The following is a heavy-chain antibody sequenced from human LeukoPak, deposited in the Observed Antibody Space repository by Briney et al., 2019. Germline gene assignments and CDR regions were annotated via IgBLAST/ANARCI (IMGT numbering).Heavy chain of an antibody. CDR2: TYYRSKWYN. D-gene: IGHD3-22*01. V-gene: IGHV6-1*01. Sequence: SQTLSLTCAISGDSVSSNSAAWNWIRQSPSRGLEWLGRTYYRSKWYNDYAVSVKSRITINPDTSKNQFSLQLNSVTPEDTAVYYRARGLYDSSGYYGTSYYYYGMDVWGQGTTVTVSS. CDR3: ARGLYDSSGYYGTSYYYYGMDV. J-gene: IGHJ6*02. CDR1: GDSVSSNSAA.